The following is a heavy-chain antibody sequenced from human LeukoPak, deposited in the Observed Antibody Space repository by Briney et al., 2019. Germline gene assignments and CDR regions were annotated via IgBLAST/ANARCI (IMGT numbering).Heavy chain of an antibody. CDR1: GGSIFRSSHY. CDR2: LYYSGST. D-gene: IGHD3-10*01. J-gene: IGHJ3*02. Sequence: SETLSLTCTVSGGSIFRSSHYWGWIRQPPGKGLEWIGSLYYSGSTYFNPSLKSRVTISVDTSKNQFSLKLSSVTAADTAVYYCAGGLRITMVRGVKSYIPRHAFDIWGQGTMVTVSS. CDR3: AGGLRITMVRGVKSYIPRHAFDI. V-gene: IGHV4-39*07.